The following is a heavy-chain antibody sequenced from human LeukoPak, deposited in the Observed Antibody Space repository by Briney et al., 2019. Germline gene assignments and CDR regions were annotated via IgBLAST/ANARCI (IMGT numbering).Heavy chain of an antibody. CDR2: IKQDGSEK. CDR1: GFTFSSYW. D-gene: IGHD6-19*01. CDR3: ARVYSSGWYGDY. J-gene: IGHJ4*02. Sequence: GGSLRLSCAASGFTFSSYWMSWGRQAPGKGLEGVANIKQDGSEKYYVASVKGRFTISRDNAKNSLYLQMNSLRAEDTAVYYCARVYSSGWYGDYWGQGTLVTVSS. V-gene: IGHV3-7*03.